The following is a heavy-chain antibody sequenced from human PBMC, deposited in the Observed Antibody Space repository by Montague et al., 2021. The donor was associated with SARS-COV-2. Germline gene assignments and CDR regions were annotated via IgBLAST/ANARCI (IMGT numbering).Heavy chain of an antibody. Sequence: PALVKPTQTLTLTCSSSGFSLRTSGVGVGWIRQPPGKALERLAVIYWDDDKRYSPSLKSRLTITKDTSKNQVVLTMTNMDPVDTATYYCVHSYADYLFDYWGQGTLVSASS. V-gene: IGHV2-5*02. J-gene: IGHJ4*02. D-gene: IGHD4-17*01. CDR3: VHSYADYLFDY. CDR1: GFSLRTSGVG. CDR2: IYWDDDK.